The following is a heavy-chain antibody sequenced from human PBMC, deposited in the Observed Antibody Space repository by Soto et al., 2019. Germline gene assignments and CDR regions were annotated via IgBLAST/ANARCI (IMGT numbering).Heavy chain of an antibody. D-gene: IGHD1-26*01. CDR2: ITPFSGDV. Sequence: QMQLVQSGAEVKKTGSTVTVSCKALGNTFTYRYLHWVRQAPGQALEWMGWITPFSGDVHYAQKFPETVTITRDRSINKAYMRMSSLRTEETAIYYCASGGTVSGPFTWELPDHWGQGTLVTVSS. CDR3: ASGGTVSGPFTWELPDH. V-gene: IGHV1-45*02. CDR1: GNTFTYRY. J-gene: IGHJ4*02.